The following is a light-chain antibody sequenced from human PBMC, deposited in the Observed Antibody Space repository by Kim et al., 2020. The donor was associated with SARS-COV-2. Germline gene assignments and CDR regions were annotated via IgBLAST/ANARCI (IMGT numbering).Light chain of an antibody. V-gene: IGKV2-28*01. Sequence: DIVMTQSPLSLPVTPGEPASISCRSSQSLLYSIGYNYLDWYLQKPGQSPQLLIYLGSNRASGVPDRFSGSGSGTDFTLKISRVEAEDVGVYYCMQALQTPWTFGQGTKVDIK. CDR3: MQALQTPWT. CDR2: LGS. CDR1: QSLLYSIGYNY. J-gene: IGKJ1*01.